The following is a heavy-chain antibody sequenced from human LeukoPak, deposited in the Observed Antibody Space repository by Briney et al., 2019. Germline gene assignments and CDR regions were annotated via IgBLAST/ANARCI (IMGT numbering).Heavy chain of an antibody. V-gene: IGHV1-2*02. Sequence: ASVKVSCKASGYTFARYGISWVRQAPGQGLEWMGWINPKSGGTNYAQQFQGRVTMTSDTSINTAYMELSSLRFDDTALCYCARVAASGTAYWGQGTLVTVSS. J-gene: IGHJ4*02. CDR3: ARVAASGTAY. D-gene: IGHD6-13*01. CDR2: INPKSGGT. CDR1: GYTFARYG.